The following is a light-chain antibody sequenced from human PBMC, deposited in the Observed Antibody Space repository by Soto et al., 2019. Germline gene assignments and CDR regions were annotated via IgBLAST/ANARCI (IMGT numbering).Light chain of an antibody. CDR3: QQYANWPPRT. J-gene: IGKJ1*01. CDR2: GAS. V-gene: IGKV3-15*01. CDR1: QSVSTN. Sequence: VLTQSPATLSVSPGDSATLSCRATQSVSTNLAWYQQRPGQAPRLLIFGASTRPTGIPARFRGSGSGTEFTLTISSLQSEDSAVSYCQQYANWPPRTFGQGTKVEIK.